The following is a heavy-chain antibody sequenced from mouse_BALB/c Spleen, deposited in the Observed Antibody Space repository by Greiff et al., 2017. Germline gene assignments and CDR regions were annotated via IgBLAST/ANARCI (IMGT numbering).Heavy chain of an antibody. CDR3: ARSRLRPNYFDY. CDR1: GFTFSSFG. D-gene: IGHD2-2*01. J-gene: IGHJ2*01. Sequence: EVQLVESGGGLVQPGGSRKLSCAASGFTFSSFGMHWVRQAPEKGLEWVAYISSGSSTIYYADTVKGRFTISRDNPKNTLFLQMTSLRSEDTAMYYCARSRLRPNYFDYWGQGTTLTVSS. CDR2: ISSGSSTI. V-gene: IGHV5-17*02.